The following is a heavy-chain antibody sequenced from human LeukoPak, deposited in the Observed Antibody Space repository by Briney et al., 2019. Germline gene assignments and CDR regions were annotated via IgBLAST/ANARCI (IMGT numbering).Heavy chain of an antibody. CDR2: IYHSGST. CDR3: AREVRFLEWFLTDYGMDV. J-gene: IGHJ6*02. V-gene: IGHV4-30-2*01. D-gene: IGHD3-3*01. CDR1: GGSISSGGYS. Sequence: SETLSLTCAVSGGSISSGGYSWSWIRQPPGKGLEWIGYIYHSGSTYYNPSLKSRVTISVDRSKNQFSLKLSSVTAADTAVYYCAREVRFLEWFLTDYGMDVWGQGTTVTVSS.